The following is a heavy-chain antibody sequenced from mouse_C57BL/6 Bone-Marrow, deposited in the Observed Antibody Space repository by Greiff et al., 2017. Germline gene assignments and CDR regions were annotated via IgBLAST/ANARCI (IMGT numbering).Heavy chain of an antibody. CDR3: SRQVTTVLATKYFDV. CDR1: GFTFSSYT. V-gene: IGHV5-9*01. J-gene: IGHJ1*03. Sequence: EVKLVESGGGLVKPGGSLKLSCAASGFTFSSYTMSWVRQTPEKRLQWVAAISGGGGNTYYPDSVKGRFTISRDTDKNILYLKMSSLRSEDTTLYYCSRQVTTVLATKYFDVWGTGTTVTVSS. CDR2: ISGGGGNT. D-gene: IGHD1-1*01.